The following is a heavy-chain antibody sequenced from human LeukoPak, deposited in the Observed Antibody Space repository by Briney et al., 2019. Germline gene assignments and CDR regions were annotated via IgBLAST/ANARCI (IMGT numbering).Heavy chain of an antibody. V-gene: IGHV1-3*01. Sequence: GASVKVSCKASGYTFTSYAMHWVRQAPGQRLEWMGWINAGNGNTKYSQKFKGRVTITRDTSASTAYMELSSLRSEDTAVYYCARGYSYGYSFFDYWGQGTLVTVSS. CDR3: ARGYSYGYSFFDY. CDR1: GYTFTSYA. D-gene: IGHD5-18*01. CDR2: INAGNGNT. J-gene: IGHJ4*02.